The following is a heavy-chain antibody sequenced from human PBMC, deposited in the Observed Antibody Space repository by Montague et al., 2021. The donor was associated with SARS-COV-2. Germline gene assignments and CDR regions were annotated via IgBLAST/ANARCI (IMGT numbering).Heavy chain of an antibody. CDR1: GDSISTYH. D-gene: IGHD2-21*01. CDR3: SCIESSSRKGTFYY. CDR2: IYNSGLS. Sequence: SETLSLTCSVSGDSISTYHWSWFRQPAGKGLEWIGRIYNSGLSNSNPSLKSRVTISVDTSKNQLSRKLSSVTAADTAIYYCSCIESSSRKGTFYYWGHGTLVTVSS. V-gene: IGHV4-4*07. J-gene: IGHJ4*01.